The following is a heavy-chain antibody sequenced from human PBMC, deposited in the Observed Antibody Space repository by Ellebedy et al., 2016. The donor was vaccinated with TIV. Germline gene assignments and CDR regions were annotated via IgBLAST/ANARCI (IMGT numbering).Heavy chain of an antibody. CDR2: VYYSGST. CDR3: ARYYNDVSGYSLDY. D-gene: IGHD3-22*01. Sequence: SETLSLTXSVSDGSISSYYWSWIRQPPGKGLKWIGYVYYSGSTNYNPSLKSRVSMSLDKSKNQFSLSLTSVTAADTAIYYCARYYNDVSGYSLDYWGQGTLVTVSA. J-gene: IGHJ4*02. V-gene: IGHV4-59*03. CDR1: DGSISSYY.